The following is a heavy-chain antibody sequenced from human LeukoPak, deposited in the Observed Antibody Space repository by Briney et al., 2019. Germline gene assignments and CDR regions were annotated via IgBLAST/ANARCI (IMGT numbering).Heavy chain of an antibody. CDR2: IRYDGSNK. V-gene: IGHV3-30*02. Sequence: GGSLRLSCAASGFTFSSYGMHWVRQAPGKGLEWVAFIRYDGSNKYYADSVKGRFTISRDNAKNSLYLQMNSLRAEDTAVYYCARAEGDTAMVLDYWGQGTLVTVSS. J-gene: IGHJ4*02. CDR3: ARAEGDTAMVLDY. D-gene: IGHD5-18*01. CDR1: GFTFSSYG.